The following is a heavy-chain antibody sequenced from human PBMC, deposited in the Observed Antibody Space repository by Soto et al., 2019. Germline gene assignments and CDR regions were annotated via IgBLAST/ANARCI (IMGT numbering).Heavy chain of an antibody. Sequence: SETLSLTCAVSGGSIGTSAYYWGWIRQDPGKGLEWIGSINHSGNTYLSPSLKDRVTMSVDTSRNSFSLKLRSATAADTGLYYCSRRAPEGFDPWGQGTLVTVSS. J-gene: IGHJ5*02. CDR2: INHSGNT. CDR1: GGSIGTSAYY. CDR3: SRRAPEGFDP. V-gene: IGHV4-39*01.